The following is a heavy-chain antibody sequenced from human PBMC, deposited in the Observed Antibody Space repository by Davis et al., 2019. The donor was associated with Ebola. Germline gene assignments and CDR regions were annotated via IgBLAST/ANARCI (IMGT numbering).Heavy chain of an antibody. CDR1: GFTFSSYW. CDR3: ARDYWDYYDSSGYHFYYYYGMDV. V-gene: IGHV3-30*03. D-gene: IGHD3-22*01. CDR2: ISYDGSNK. Sequence: GESLKISCAASGFTFSSYWMSWVRQAPGKGLEWVAVISYDGSNKYYADSVKGRFTISRDNSKNTLYLQMNSLRAEDTAVYYCARDYWDYYDSSGYHFYYYYGMDVWGKGTTVTVSS. J-gene: IGHJ6*04.